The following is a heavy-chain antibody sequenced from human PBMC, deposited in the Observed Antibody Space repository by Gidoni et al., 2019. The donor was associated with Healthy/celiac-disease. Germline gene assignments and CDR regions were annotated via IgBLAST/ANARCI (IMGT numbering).Heavy chain of an antibody. CDR1: GFTFSSYS. CDR3: AREEWLVPLFDY. D-gene: IGHD6-19*01. CDR2: ISSSSSTI. Sequence: EVQLVESGGGLVQPGGSLSLACAASGFTFSSYSMNWVRQAPGKGLEWVSYISSSSSTIYYADAVKGRFTSSRDNAKNSLYLQMNSLRDEDTAVYYCAREEWLVPLFDYWGQGTLVTVSS. V-gene: IGHV3-48*02. J-gene: IGHJ4*02.